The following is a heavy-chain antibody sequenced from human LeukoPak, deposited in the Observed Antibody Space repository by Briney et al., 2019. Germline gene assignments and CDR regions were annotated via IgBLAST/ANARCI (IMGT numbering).Heavy chain of an antibody. CDR1: GFTFSGSA. D-gene: IGHD2-2*01. Sequence: PGGSLQLSCAASGFTFSGSAMHWVRQASGKGLEWVGRIRSKANSYATAYAASVKGRFTISRDDSKNTAYLQMNSLKTEDTAVYYCYCSSTSCSDYWGQGTLVTVSS. CDR3: YCSSTSCSDY. CDR2: IRSKANSYAT. J-gene: IGHJ4*02. V-gene: IGHV3-73*01.